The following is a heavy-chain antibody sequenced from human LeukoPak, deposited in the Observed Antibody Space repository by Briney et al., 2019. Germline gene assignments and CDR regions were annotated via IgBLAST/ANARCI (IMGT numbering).Heavy chain of an antibody. J-gene: IGHJ6*02. CDR3: ARCSSSGYYYYGMDV. Sequence: GGSLKISCKGSGYSFTSYWIGWVRQMPGKGLEWMGIIYPGDSDTRYSPSFQGQVTISADKSISTAYLQWSSLKASDTAMYYCARCSSSGYYYYGMDVWGQGTTVTVSS. CDR2: IYPGDSDT. D-gene: IGHD6-13*01. CDR1: GYSFTSYW. V-gene: IGHV5-51*01.